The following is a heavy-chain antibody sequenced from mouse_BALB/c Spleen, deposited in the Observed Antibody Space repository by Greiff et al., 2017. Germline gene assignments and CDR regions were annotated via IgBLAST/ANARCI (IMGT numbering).Heavy chain of an antibody. J-gene: IGHJ3*01. CDR2: IDPENGNT. V-gene: IGHV14-1*02. D-gene: IGHD2-2*01. CDR3: ARYGYDSAWFAY. CDR1: GFNIKDYY. Sequence: VQLQQSGAELVRPGALVKLSCKASGFNIKDYYMHWVKQRPEQGLEWIGWIDPENGNTIYDPKFQGKASITADTSSNTAYLQLSSLTSEDIAVYYCARYGYDSAWFAYWGQGTLVTVSA.